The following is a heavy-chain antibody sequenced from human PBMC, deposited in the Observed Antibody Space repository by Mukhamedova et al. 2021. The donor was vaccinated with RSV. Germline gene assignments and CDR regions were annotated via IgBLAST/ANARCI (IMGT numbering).Heavy chain of an antibody. CDR2: GGTT. V-gene: IGHV3-15*01. D-gene: IGHD2-2*01. CDR3: TTVAWVLAPAATGYMAV. Sequence: GGTTDYVAPVKGRFTISRDDSKNTLYLQMNSLKTEDTAVYFCTTVAWVLAPAATGYMAVWGKGTTVIVSS. J-gene: IGHJ6*03.